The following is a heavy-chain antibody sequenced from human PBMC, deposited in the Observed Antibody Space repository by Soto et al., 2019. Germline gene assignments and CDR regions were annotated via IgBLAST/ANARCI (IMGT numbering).Heavy chain of an antibody. D-gene: IGHD4-17*01. CDR3: ARAFYGDPPYYYYMDV. V-gene: IGHV5-51*01. Sequence: GESLKISCKGSGYSFTSYWIGWVRQMPGKGLEWMGIIYPGDFDTRYSPSFQGQVTISADKSISTAYLQWSSPKASDTAMYYCARAFYGDPPYYYYMDVWGKGTTVTVSS. J-gene: IGHJ6*03. CDR2: IYPGDFDT. CDR1: GYSFTSYW.